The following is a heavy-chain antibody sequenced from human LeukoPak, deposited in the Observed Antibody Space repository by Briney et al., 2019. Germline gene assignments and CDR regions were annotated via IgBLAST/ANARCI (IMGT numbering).Heavy chain of an antibody. CDR1: GFTFSSYE. Sequence: AGGSLRLSCAASGFTFSSYEMNWVRQAPGRGLEGVSSITGGSTYVFYTDSVKGRFTISRDNAKNSLYLQMNSLRAEDTAVYYCARDPYSGAYGDSYYYYMDLWGQGTTVTISS. CDR3: ARDPYSGAYGDSYYYYMDL. CDR2: ITGGSTYV. J-gene: IGHJ6*03. V-gene: IGHV3-21*01. D-gene: IGHD1-26*01.